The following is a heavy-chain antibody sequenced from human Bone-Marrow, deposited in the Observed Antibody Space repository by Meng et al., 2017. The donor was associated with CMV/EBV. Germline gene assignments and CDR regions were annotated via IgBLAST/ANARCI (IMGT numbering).Heavy chain of an antibody. CDR3: ARTYYDFWSGWGMDV. CDR2: ISGSGGST. J-gene: IGHJ6*02. CDR1: GFTLSNYY. Sequence: GGSLRLSCAASGFTLSNYYMSWVRQAPGKGLEWVSAISGSGGSTYYADSVKGRFTISRDNSKNTLYLQMNSLRAEDTAVYYCARTYYDFWSGWGMDVWGQGNTVNVSS. D-gene: IGHD3-3*01. V-gene: IGHV3-23*01.